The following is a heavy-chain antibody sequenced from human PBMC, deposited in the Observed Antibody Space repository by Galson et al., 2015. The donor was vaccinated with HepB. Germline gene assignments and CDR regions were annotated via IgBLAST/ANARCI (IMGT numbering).Heavy chain of an antibody. CDR1: GFTFSSYE. V-gene: IGHV3-48*03. D-gene: IGHD2-2*01. Sequence: SLRLSCAASGFTFSSYEMNWVRQAPGKGLEWVSYISSSGSTIYYADSVKGRFTISRDNAKNSLYLQMNSLRAEDTAVYYCARDRGGDCSSTSRYELTYYGMDVWGQGTTVTVSS. CDR2: ISSSGSTI. J-gene: IGHJ6*02. CDR3: ARDRGGDCSSTSRYELTYYGMDV.